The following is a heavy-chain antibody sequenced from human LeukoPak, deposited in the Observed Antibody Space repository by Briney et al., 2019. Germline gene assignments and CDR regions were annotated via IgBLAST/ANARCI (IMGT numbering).Heavy chain of an antibody. CDR3: ARDHSQGLGYSYGVSPDY. Sequence: ASVKVSCKASGYTFTGYYMHWVRQAPGQGLEWMGWINPNSGGTNYAQKLQGRVTMTRDTSISTAYMELSRLRSDDTAVYYCARDHSQGLGYSYGVSPDYWGQGTLVTVSS. D-gene: IGHD5-18*01. CDR1: GYTFTGYY. V-gene: IGHV1-2*02. J-gene: IGHJ4*02. CDR2: INPNSGGT.